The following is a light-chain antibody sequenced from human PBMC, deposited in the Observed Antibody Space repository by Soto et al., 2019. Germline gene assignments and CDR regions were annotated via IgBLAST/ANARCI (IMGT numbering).Light chain of an antibody. J-gene: IGKJ4*01. CDR1: QSVLYSSNNKNY. V-gene: IGKV4-1*01. Sequence: DIVMTQSPDSLAVSLGERATINCKTSQSVLYSSNNKNYLAWYQQRPGQPPKLLIYWASNRESGVPDRFSGSGSGTDFTLPVSILQAEDVAVYCCQQPYSIPLTFGGGTQVAIK. CDR3: QQPYSIPLT. CDR2: WAS.